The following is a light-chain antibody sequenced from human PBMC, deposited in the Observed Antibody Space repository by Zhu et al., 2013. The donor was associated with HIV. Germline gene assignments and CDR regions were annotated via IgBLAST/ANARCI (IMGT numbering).Light chain of an antibody. Sequence: QSALTQPASVSGSPGQSITISCTGTGSDVGSYNLVSWYQQCPGKAPKLLIYEGTKRPSEISNRFSGSKSGNTASLTISGLQAEDEAEYYCCSYIQSIYVFGSGTEVTVL. V-gene: IGLV2-23*01. CDR2: EGT. J-gene: IGLJ1*01. CDR3: CSYIQSIYV. CDR1: GSDVGSYNL.